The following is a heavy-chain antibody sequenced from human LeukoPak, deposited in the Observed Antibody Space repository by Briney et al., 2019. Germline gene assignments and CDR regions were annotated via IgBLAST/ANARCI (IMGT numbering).Heavy chain of an antibody. V-gene: IGHV1-18*01. J-gene: IGHJ5*02. D-gene: IGHD1-14*01. CDR1: GYTFTNYY. CDR3: ARVWFKVGRVSPEGGWFDP. Sequence: ASVKVSCKATGYTFTNYYMHWVRQAPGQGLEWMGWISAYNGNTNYAQKLQGRVTMTTDTSTSTAYMELRSLRSDDTAVYYCARVWFKVGRVSPEGGWFDPWGQGTLVTVSS. CDR2: ISAYNGNT.